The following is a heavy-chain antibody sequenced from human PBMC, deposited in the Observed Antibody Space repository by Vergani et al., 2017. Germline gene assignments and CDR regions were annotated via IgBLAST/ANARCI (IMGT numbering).Heavy chain of an antibody. Sequence: QVQLQESGPGLVKPSQTLSLTCTVSGGSISSGSYFWSWIRQPAGKGLGWIGRIYTSGDTHYNPSLKSRVTMSVDTSQNQFSLKLRSVTAADTAFYYCARGRSSSGRYYYYYMDVWGKGTTVTVSS. V-gene: IGHV4-61*02. CDR2: IYTSGDT. CDR3: ARGRSSSGRYYYYYMDV. CDR1: GGSISSGSYF. J-gene: IGHJ6*03. D-gene: IGHD6-6*01.